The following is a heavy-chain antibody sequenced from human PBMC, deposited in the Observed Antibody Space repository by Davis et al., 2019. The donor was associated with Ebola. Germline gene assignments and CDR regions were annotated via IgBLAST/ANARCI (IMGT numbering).Heavy chain of an antibody. CDR2: VGGSGGST. V-gene: IGHV3-23*01. D-gene: IGHD6-19*01. Sequence: GESLKISCAASGFTFSSYAMSWVRQAPGKGLEWVSAVGGSGGSTYYADSVKGRFTVSRDNSKNTLYLQMNSLRAEDTAVYFCAKGFSSGWYWYFDLWGRGTLVTVSS. CDR1: GFTFSSYA. J-gene: IGHJ2*01. CDR3: AKGFSSGWYWYFDL.